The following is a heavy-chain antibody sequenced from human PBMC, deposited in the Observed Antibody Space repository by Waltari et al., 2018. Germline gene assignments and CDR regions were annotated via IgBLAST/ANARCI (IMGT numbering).Heavy chain of an antibody. CDR1: GDSVASIHAA. D-gene: IGHD6-19*01. CDR2: TYYRSTWYT. J-gene: IGHJ4*02. V-gene: IGHV6-1*01. Sequence: QVLLQQSGPELVKPSQTLSLPCAISGDSVASIHAAWNWVRQSPSRGLEWLGRTYYRSTWYTDYAASVKGRVTIDRDTAKNQFSLNISSVTPDDTAVYYCSRTFWLDYFDYWGQGALVTVAS. CDR3: SRTFWLDYFDY.